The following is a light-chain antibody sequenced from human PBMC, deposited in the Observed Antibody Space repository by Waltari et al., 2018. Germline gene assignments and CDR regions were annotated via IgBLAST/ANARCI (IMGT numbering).Light chain of an antibody. V-gene: IGLV2-23*02. CDR1: SSDVGTYNL. CDR2: GVT. J-gene: IGLJ3*02. Sequence: QSALTQPASVSGSPGQSITISCTGTSSDVGTYNLVSWYQQHPGKAPKVIIYGVTQRPPGASNRFSGSKSGNTASLTISGRQAEDEADYYCCSYADGTTSVFGGGTKLTVL. CDR3: CSYADGTTSV.